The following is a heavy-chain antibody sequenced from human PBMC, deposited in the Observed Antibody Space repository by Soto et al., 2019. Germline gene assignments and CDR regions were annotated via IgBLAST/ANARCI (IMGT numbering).Heavy chain of an antibody. Sequence: QVQLVQCGAEVKKPGSSVKVSCKASGGTFSSYAISWVRQAPGQGLEWMGGIIPIFGTANYAQKFQGRVKITADESTSTAYMELSSLRSEDTAVYYCATEKVGIFGDPFDPWGQGTLVTVSS. V-gene: IGHV1-69*01. J-gene: IGHJ5*02. CDR2: IIPIFGTA. CDR3: ATEKVGIFGDPFDP. CDR1: GGTFSSYA. D-gene: IGHD3-3*01.